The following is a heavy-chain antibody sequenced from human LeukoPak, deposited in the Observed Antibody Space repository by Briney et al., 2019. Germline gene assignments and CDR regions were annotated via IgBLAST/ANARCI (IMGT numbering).Heavy chain of an antibody. CDR1: GGSFTDYY. Sequence: SETLSLTCADYGGSFTDYYWSWIRQPPGKGLEWIGEINHSGSTNYNPSLKSRVTISVDASKNQFSLKLSSVTAADTAVYYCASLTGTTDYYYYYMDVWGTGATVTVSS. CDR2: INHSGST. V-gene: IGHV4-34*01. CDR3: ASLTGTTDYYYYYMDV. D-gene: IGHD1-20*01. J-gene: IGHJ6*03.